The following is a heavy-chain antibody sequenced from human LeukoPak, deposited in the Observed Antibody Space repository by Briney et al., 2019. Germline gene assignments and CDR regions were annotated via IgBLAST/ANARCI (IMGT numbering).Heavy chain of an antibody. J-gene: IGHJ4*02. D-gene: IGHD3-22*01. V-gene: IGHV4-4*07. CDR2: IYTSGST. CDR1: GGSISSYY. Sequence: PSETLSLTCTVSGGSISSYYWSWIRQPAGKGLEWIGRIYTSGSTNYNPSLKSRVTMSVDTSKNQFSLKLSPVTAADTAVYYCAKTRGWSYYYDSSGYQNPAQFDYWGQGVLVTVSS. CDR3: AKTRGWSYYYDSSGYQNPAQFDY.